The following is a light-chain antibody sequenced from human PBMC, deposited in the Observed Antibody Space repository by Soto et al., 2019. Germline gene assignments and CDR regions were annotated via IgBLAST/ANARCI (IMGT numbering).Light chain of an antibody. CDR1: SSDVGGYHY. CDR2: DVS. V-gene: IGLV2-11*01. CDR3: CSYADSYTLV. Sequence: QSALTQPRSVSGSPGQSVTISCTGTSSDVGGYHYVSWYQQHPGKAPKLMIYDVSKRPSGVPDRFSGSKSGNTASLTISGLQAEDEADYYCCSYADSYTLVFGTGTKLTVL. J-gene: IGLJ1*01.